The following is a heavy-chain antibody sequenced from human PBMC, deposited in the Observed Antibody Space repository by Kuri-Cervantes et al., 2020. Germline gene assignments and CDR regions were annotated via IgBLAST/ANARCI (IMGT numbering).Heavy chain of an antibody. CDR2: ISAYNGNT. J-gene: IGHJ5*02. D-gene: IGHD3-3*01. Sequence: ASVKVSCKASGYTFTSYGISWVRQAPGQGLEWMGWISAYNGNTNYAQKLQGRVTMTTDTSTSTAYLELRSLRSDDTAVYYCARGGLEWLDLFGWFDPWGQGTLVTVSS. CDR1: GYTFTSYG. V-gene: IGHV1-18*01. CDR3: ARGGLEWLDLFGWFDP.